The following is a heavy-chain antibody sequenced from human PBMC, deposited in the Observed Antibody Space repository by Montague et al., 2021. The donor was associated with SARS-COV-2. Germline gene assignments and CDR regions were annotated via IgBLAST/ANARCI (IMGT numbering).Heavy chain of an antibody. D-gene: IGHD1-20*01. J-gene: IGHJ6*02. V-gene: IGHV4-61*02. CDR2: NYRAGSP. Sequence: TLSLTCTVSGDSLTCGSYYWIWIRQPDRQGLVCIGRNYRAGSPNYNPSLKRRVTISGDMSKNQFSLNVSSVTAADTAVYYCTRDPITGTTGTIYNYYGMDVWGQGTTVSVSS. CDR3: TRDPITGTTGTIYNYYGMDV. CDR1: GDSLTCGSYY.